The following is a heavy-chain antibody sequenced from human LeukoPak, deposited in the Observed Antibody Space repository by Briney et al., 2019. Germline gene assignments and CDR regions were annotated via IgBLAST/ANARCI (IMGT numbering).Heavy chain of an antibody. V-gene: IGHV4-59*01. Sequence: SETLSLTCTVSGGSISSYYWSWIRQPPGKGLEWIGYIYYSGSTNYNPSLKSRVTISVDTSKNQFSLKLSSVTAADTAVYYCVRESNGEMATTYFDYWGQGTLVTVSS. J-gene: IGHJ4*02. D-gene: IGHD5-24*01. CDR2: IYYSGST. CDR3: VRESNGEMATTYFDY. CDR1: GGSISSYY.